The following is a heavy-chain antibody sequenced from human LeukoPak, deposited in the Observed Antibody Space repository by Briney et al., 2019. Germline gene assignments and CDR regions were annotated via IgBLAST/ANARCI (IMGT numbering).Heavy chain of an antibody. V-gene: IGHV1-46*01. CDR3: ARYAAAGTFWFDP. J-gene: IGHJ5*02. CDR1: GYTFTSYY. Sequence: ASVKVSCTASGYTFTSYYMHWVRQAPGQGLEWMGIINPSGGSTSYAQKFQGRVTMTRDTSTSTVYMELSSLRSEDTAVYYCARYAAAGTFWFDPWGQGTLVTVSS. CDR2: INPSGGST. D-gene: IGHD6-13*01.